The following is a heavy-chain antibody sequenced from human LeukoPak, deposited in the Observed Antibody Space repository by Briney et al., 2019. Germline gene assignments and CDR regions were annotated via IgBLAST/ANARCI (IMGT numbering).Heavy chain of an antibody. J-gene: IGHJ4*02. V-gene: IGHV3-30*18. CDR3: AKSRIAAYYFDY. CDR1: GFTFSSYG. Sequence: GRSLRLSCAASGFTFSSYGMHWVRQAPGKGLEWVAVISYDGSNEYYADSVKGRFTISRDNSKNTLHLQMSSLRPEDTAVYYCAKSRIAAYYFDYWGQGTLVTVSS. D-gene: IGHD6-6*01. CDR2: ISYDGSNE.